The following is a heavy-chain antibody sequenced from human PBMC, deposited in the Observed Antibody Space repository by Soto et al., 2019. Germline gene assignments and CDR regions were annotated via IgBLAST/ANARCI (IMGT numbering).Heavy chain of an antibody. CDR3: ARGGSDRPGY. CDR2: ISSSSSSI. J-gene: IGHJ4*02. D-gene: IGHD6-25*01. CDR1: EFTCKNYG. Sequence: EVQLVESGGGLVQPGGSLRLSCVASEFTCKNYGMNWVRQAPGKGLEWVSYISSSSSSIDYADSVKGRFTISRDNAKSSLYLQMNSLRDEDTAVYYCARGGSDRPGYRGQGTQVTVSS. V-gene: IGHV3-48*02.